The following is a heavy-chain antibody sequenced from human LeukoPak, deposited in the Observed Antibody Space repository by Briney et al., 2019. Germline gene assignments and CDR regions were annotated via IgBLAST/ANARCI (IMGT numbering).Heavy chain of an antibody. CDR2: IIPILGIA. J-gene: IGHJ3*02. D-gene: IGHD6-13*01. CDR1: GYTFTSYD. Sequence: GASVKVSCKASGYTFTSYDISWVRQAPGQGLEWMGRIIPILGIANYAQKFQGRVTITADKSTSTAYMELSSLRSEDTAVYYCARGGIYSSSWYGFTDAFDIWGQGTMVTVSS. CDR3: ARGGIYSSSWYGFTDAFDI. V-gene: IGHV1-69*04.